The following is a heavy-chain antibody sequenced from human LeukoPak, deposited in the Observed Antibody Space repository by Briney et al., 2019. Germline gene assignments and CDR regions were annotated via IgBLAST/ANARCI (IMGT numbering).Heavy chain of an antibody. CDR2: ISSSSSYI. Sequence: GGSLRLSCAASGFTFSSYSMNWVRQAPGKGLEWVSSISSSSSYIYYADSAKGRFTISRDNAKNSLYLQMNSLRAEDTAVYYCARTWQVAGYFDYWGQGTLVTVSS. D-gene: IGHD6-19*01. CDR1: GFTFSSYS. CDR3: ARTWQVAGYFDY. J-gene: IGHJ4*02. V-gene: IGHV3-21*01.